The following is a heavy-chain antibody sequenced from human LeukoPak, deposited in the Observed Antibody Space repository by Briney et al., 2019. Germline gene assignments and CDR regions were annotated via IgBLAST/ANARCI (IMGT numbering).Heavy chain of an antibody. CDR1: GFTFTTYA. J-gene: IGHJ3*02. CDR2: ISDSAGTT. Sequence: GGSLRLSCAASGFTFTTYAMNWVRQAPGRGLEWVSAISDSAGTTFYADSVKGRFTISRDNSKNTLYLQMNSLRAEDTAIYYCAKDTTLIQGRKRGGAFDIWGQGTMVTVSS. CDR3: AKDTTLIQGRKRGGAFDI. V-gene: IGHV3-23*01. D-gene: IGHD3-10*01.